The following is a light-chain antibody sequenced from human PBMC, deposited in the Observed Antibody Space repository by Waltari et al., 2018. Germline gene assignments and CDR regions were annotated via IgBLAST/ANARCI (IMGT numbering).Light chain of an antibody. CDR2: SNN. CDR3: AAWDDSLRVL. V-gene: IGLV1-44*01. CDR1: NSNIGRNT. J-gene: IGLJ2*01. Sequence: QSVLTQPPSASGTPGQRVTISCSGSNSNIGRNTVNWYQQLPGTAPKLLIYSNNQRPSGVPDRFSGSKSGTSASLASSGLQSEDEAEYYCAAWDDSLRVLFGGGTKLTVL.